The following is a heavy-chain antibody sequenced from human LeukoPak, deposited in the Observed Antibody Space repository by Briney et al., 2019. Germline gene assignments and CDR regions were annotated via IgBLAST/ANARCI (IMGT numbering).Heavy chain of an antibody. D-gene: IGHD3-22*01. CDR2: IYSGGST. CDR3: ARDPPGYDSSGYYYRSAGY. CDR1: GFTVSSNY. V-gene: IGHV3-53*01. J-gene: IGHJ4*02. Sequence: VGSLRLSCAASGFTVSSNYMSWVRQAPGKGLEWISVIYSGGSTYYADSVKGRFTISRDNAKNSLYLQMNSLRAEDTAVYYCARDPPGYDSSGYYYRSAGYWGQGTLVTVSS.